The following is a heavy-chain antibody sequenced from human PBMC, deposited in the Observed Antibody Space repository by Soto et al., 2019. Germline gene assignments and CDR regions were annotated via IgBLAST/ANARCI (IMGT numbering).Heavy chain of an antibody. CDR3: ARGPRVVMVPNDAFDI. Sequence: PSETLSLTCAVYGGSFSGYYWSWIRQPPGTGLEWIGEINHSGSTNYNPSLKSRVTISVDTSKNQFSLKLSSVTAADTAVYYCARGPRVVMVPNDAFDIWGQGTMVTVSS. D-gene: IGHD3-22*01. CDR2: INHSGST. J-gene: IGHJ3*02. V-gene: IGHV4-34*01. CDR1: GGSFSGYY.